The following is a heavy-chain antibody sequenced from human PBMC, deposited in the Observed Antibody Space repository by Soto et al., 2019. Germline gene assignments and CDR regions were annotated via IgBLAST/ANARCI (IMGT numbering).Heavy chain of an antibody. Sequence: GASVKVSCKASGGTFSSYAISWVRQAPGQGLEWMGGIIPIFGTANYAQKFQGRVTITADESTSTAYMELSSLRSEDTAVYYCARDAGYPHPYFDYWGQGTLVTVSS. CDR1: GGTFSSYA. V-gene: IGHV1-69*13. D-gene: IGHD3-9*01. J-gene: IGHJ4*02. CDR2: IIPIFGTA. CDR3: ARDAGYPHPYFDY.